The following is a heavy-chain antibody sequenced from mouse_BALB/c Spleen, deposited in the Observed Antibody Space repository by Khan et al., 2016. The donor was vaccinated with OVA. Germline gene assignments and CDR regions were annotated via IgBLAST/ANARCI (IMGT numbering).Heavy chain of an antibody. CDR2: IYPGDGDT. CDR1: GYTFTNYW. V-gene: IGHV1-87*01. CDR3: ARGGITTGYFDF. J-gene: IGHJ2*01. Sequence: VQLKQSGAELARPGASVKLSCKASGYTFTNYWIQWVKQRPGQGLEWIGAIYPGDGDTRYTQKFKGKATLTADKSSSTAYMQLSSLASEDSAVYSVARGGITTGYFDFWGQGTTLTVSS. D-gene: IGHD2-4*01.